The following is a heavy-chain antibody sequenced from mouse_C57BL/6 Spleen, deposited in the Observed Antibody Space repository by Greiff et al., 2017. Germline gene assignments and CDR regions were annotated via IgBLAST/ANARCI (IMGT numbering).Heavy chain of an antibody. D-gene: IGHD2-1*01. CDR1: GYTFTSYW. Sequence: QVQLQQPGAELVRPGTSVKLSCKASGYTFTSYWMHWVKQRPGQGLEWIGVIDPSDSYTNYNQKFKGKATLTVDTSSSTAYMQLSSLTSEDSAVYYCARRGDGNYWYFDVWGTGTTVTVSS. V-gene: IGHV1-59*01. J-gene: IGHJ1*03. CDR3: ARRGDGNYWYFDV. CDR2: IDPSDSYT.